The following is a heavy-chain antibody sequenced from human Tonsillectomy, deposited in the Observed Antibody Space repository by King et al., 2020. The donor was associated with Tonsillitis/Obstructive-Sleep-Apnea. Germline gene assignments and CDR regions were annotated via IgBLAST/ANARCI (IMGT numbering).Heavy chain of an antibody. CDR2: IDWDDEK. CDR1: GFSLNTSELS. D-gene: IGHD5-12*01. V-gene: IGHV2-5*02. J-gene: IGHJ3*02. CDR3: ARSAFSGYDYFGAFDI. Sequence: ITLKESGPTLVKPTQTLTLTCTFSGFSLNTSELSVGWIRQPPGKALEWLALIDWDDEKRYSPSLKSRHTITTGTSKNQVVLTLTNTDPVDTATYYCARSAFSGYDYFGAFDIWGQGEMVTVSS.